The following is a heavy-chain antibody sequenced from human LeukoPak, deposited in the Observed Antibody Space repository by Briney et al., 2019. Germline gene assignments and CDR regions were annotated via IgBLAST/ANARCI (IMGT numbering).Heavy chain of an antibody. CDR3: AKDLNYGAGSHYYFYGMVV. V-gene: IGHV3-30*18. CDR2: ISYDGSDK. CDR1: GFTFSRYA. D-gene: IGHD3-10*01. J-gene: IGHJ6*01. Sequence: PGGSLRLSCAASGFTFSRYAMHWVRQAPGKGLEWVAVISYDGSDKYYADSVKGRVIISRDNSEDTLYLEMDSLRPEETAVYYCAKDLNYGAGSHYYFYGMVVWGQGTTVTVSS.